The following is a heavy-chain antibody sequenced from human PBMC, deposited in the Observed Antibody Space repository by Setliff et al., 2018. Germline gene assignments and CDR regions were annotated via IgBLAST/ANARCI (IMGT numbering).Heavy chain of an antibody. Sequence: SETLSLTCAVSGYSISSGYYWGWIRQPPGKGLEWIGSIYYSGSTYYNPSLKSRVTISVDTSKNQFSLKLSSVTAADTAVYYCARVTYYYDSSGCPDYWGQGTLVTVSS. CDR1: GYSISSGYY. CDR2: IYYSGST. V-gene: IGHV4-38-2*01. D-gene: IGHD3-22*01. CDR3: ARVTYYYDSSGCPDY. J-gene: IGHJ4*02.